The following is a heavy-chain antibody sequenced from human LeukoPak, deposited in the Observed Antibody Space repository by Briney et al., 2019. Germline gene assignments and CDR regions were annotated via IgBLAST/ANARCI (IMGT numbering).Heavy chain of an antibody. V-gene: IGHV1-8*01. CDR1: GYTFTNYD. CDR2: VNPNNGNA. Sequence: ASVKVSCKASGYTFTNYDINWVRQAAGQGLEWLGWVNPNNGNAGYAQKFQGRVTMTRSTSISTAYMELSSLTSEDTAVYYCARALSGCVLCFDYWGQGTMVTVSS. J-gene: IGHJ4*02. CDR3: ARALSGCVLCFDY. D-gene: IGHD6-19*01.